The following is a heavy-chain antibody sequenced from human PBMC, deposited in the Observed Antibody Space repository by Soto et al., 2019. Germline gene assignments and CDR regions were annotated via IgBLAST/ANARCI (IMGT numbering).Heavy chain of an antibody. CDR1: GFTFSSYA. V-gene: IGHV3-23*01. CDR3: AKFRSGVPAANSFDY. J-gene: IGHJ4*02. D-gene: IGHD2-2*01. Sequence: GGSLRLSCAASGFTFSSYAMSWVRQAPGKGLEWVSAISGSGGSTYYADSVKGRFTISRDNSKNTLYLQMNSLRAEDTAVYYCAKFRSGVPAANSFDYWGQGTLVTVSS. CDR2: ISGSGGST.